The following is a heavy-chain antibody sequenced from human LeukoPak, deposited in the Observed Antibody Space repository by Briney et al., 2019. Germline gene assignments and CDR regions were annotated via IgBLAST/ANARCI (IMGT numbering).Heavy chain of an antibody. CDR3: ARLKNFVVVYYFDY. CDR2: IYYSGST. V-gene: IGHV4-59*08. Sequence: PSETLSLTCTVSGGSISSYYWSWIRQPPGKGLEWIGYIYYSGSTNYSPSLKSRVTISVDTSKNQFSLKLSSVTAADTAVYYCARLKNFVVVYYFDYWGQGTLVTVSS. CDR1: GGSISSYY. J-gene: IGHJ4*02. D-gene: IGHD2-21*01.